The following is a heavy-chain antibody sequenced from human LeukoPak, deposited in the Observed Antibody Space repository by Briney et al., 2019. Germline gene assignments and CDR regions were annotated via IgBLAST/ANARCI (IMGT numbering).Heavy chain of an antibody. CDR2: ISSSSSYI. V-gene: IGHV3-21*01. CDR3: ARVYGGYGDYYLDY. Sequence: GGSLRLSCAASGFTFTTYAMNWVRQAPGKGLEWVSSISSSSSYIYYADSVKGRFTISRDNAKNSLYLQMNSLRAEDTAVYYCARVYGGYGDYYLDYWGQGTLVTVSS. D-gene: IGHD4-17*01. J-gene: IGHJ4*02. CDR1: GFTFTTYA.